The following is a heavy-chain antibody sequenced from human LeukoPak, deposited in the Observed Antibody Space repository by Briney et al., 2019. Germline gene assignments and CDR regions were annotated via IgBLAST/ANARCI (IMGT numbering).Heavy chain of an antibody. CDR2: IIPIFGTA. V-gene: IGHV1-69*05. J-gene: IGHJ4*02. D-gene: IGHD5-18*01. CDR3: ARDSRIQLWGGRGYYFDY. CDR1: GGTFSSYA. Sequence: SVKVSCKASGGTFSSYAISWVRQAPGQGLEWMGRIIPIFGTANYAQKFQGRVTITTDTSTSTAYMELRSLRSDDTAVYYCARDSRIQLWGGRGYYFDYWGQGTLVTVSS.